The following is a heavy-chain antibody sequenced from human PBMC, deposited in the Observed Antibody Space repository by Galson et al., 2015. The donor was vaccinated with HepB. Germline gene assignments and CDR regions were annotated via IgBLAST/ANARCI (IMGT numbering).Heavy chain of an antibody. CDR3: ARIVVGRGDSGYDWTYYYYGMDV. J-gene: IGHJ6*02. V-gene: IGHV2-26*01. CDR1: GFSLDNAKMG. CDR2: IFSNNQK. Sequence: PALVKPTQTLTLTCTVSGFSLDNAKMGLIWIRQPPGKALEWLAHIFSNNQKSYSTSLQSRLTISKDTSKSQVVLTMTDMDPVDTATYYCARIVVGRGDSGYDWTYYYYGMDVWGQGTTVTVSS. D-gene: IGHD5-12*01.